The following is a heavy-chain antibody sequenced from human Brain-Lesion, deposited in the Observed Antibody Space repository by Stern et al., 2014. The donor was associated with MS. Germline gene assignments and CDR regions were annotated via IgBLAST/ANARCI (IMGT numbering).Heavy chain of an antibody. CDR1: GYIFTGYY. CDR3: ARDQRGITIFGVVTDYYYLGMDV. V-gene: IGHV1-2*02. J-gene: IGHJ6*02. CDR2: IKPNTGGT. D-gene: IGHD3-3*01. Sequence: VQLVQSGAEVKKPGDSVKVSCKTSGYIFTGYYIHWVRQAPGQGLEWMAWIKPNTGGTKHAQKFQGRVTMSRDTSISPAYLELSSLTSDDTAVYYCARDQRGITIFGVVTDYYYLGMDVWGQGTTVTVSS.